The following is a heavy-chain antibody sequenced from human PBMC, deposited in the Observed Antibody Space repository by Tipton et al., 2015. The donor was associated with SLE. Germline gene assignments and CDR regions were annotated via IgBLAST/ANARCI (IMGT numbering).Heavy chain of an antibody. CDR2: IYYSGST. CDR3: AKDPGYYGMDV. J-gene: IGHJ6*02. Sequence: TLSLTCTVSGYSISSGYYWGWIRQPPGKGLEWIGSIYYSGSTYYNPSLKSRVTISVDTSKNQFSLKLSSVTAADTAVYYCAKDPGYYGMDVWGQGTTVTVSS. CDR1: GYSISSGYY. V-gene: IGHV4-38-2*02.